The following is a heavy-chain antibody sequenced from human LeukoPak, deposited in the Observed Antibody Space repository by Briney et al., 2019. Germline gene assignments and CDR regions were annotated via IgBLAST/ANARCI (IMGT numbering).Heavy chain of an antibody. CDR1: GGTFSSYA. V-gene: IGHV1-69*05. Sequence: SVKVSFKASGGTFSSYAISWVRQAPGQGLAWMGRIIPIFGTANNAQKFQGRVTITTDESTSTAYMELSSLRSEDTAVYYCASIRYSYAEHYFDYWGQGTLVTVSS. D-gene: IGHD5-18*01. CDR2: IIPIFGTA. J-gene: IGHJ4*02. CDR3: ASIRYSYAEHYFDY.